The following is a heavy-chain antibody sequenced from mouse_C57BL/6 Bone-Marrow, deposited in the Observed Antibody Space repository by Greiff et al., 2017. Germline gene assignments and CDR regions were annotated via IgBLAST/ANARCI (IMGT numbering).Heavy chain of an antibody. V-gene: IGHV1-69*01. J-gene: IGHJ4*01. D-gene: IGHD1-1*01. CDR3: ARLDYYGSSHYAMDY. Sequence: QVQLQQPGAELVMPGASVKLSCKASGYTFTSYWMHWVKQRPGQGLEWIGEIDPSDSYTNYNQKFKGKSTLTVDKSSSTAYMQLSSLTSEDAAVYYCARLDYYGSSHYAMDYWGQGTSVTVSS. CDR2: IDPSDSYT. CDR1: GYTFTSYW.